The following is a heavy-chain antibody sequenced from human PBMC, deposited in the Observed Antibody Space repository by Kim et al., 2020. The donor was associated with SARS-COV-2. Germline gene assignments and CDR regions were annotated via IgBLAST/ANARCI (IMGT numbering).Heavy chain of an antibody. Sequence: SQTLSLTCTVSGGSISSGGYYWSWIRQHPGQGLEWIGYIYYSGSTYYNPSLKSRVTISVDTSKNQFSLKLSSVTAADTAVYYCARSNWNEGTWYFDLWGRGTLVTVSS. CDR2: IYYSGST. V-gene: IGHV4-31*03. CDR1: GGSISSGGYY. J-gene: IGHJ2*01. D-gene: IGHD1-20*01. CDR3: ARSNWNEGTWYFDL.